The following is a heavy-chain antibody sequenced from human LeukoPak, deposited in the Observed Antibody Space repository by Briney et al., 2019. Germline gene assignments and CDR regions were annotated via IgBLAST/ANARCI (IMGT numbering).Heavy chain of an antibody. CDR2: ISAYNGNT. CDR1: GYTFTSYG. D-gene: IGHD3-3*01. J-gene: IGHJ6*03. CDR3: ARDQGITIFGVVIISYYYMDV. V-gene: IGHV1-18*01. Sequence: ASVKVSCKASGYTFTSYGISWVRQAPGQGLEWMGWISAYNGNTNYAQKLQGRVTMTTDTSTSTAYRELRSLRSDDTAVYYCARDQGITIFGVVIISYYYMDVWGKGTTVTVSS.